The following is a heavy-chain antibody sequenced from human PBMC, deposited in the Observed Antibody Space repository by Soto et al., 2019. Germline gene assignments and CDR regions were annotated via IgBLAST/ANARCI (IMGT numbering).Heavy chain of an antibody. D-gene: IGHD4-17*01. CDR3: APHDYGDYVGAFDI. V-gene: IGHV2-5*02. Sequence: QITLKESGPTLVKPTQTLTLTCTFSGFSLSTSGVGVGWIRQPPGKALEWLALIYWDDDKRYSPSLKSKLTITKDTSKNQVVLTMTNMDPVDTATYYCAPHDYGDYVGAFDIWGQGTMVTVSS. CDR1: GFSLSTSGVG. J-gene: IGHJ3*02. CDR2: IYWDDDK.